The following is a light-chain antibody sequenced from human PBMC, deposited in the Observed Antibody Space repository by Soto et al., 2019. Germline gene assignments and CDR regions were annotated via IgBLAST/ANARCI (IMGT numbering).Light chain of an antibody. Sequence: DIVMTQSPLSLPVTPGEPASISCRSSQSLLHSNGYNYLDWYLQKPGQSPQLLIYLGFNRASGVPDRFSGSGSGTDFTLKISRVEAVDVGVYYCMQALQTPNTFGQGTKLEIK. CDR1: QSLLHSNGYNY. J-gene: IGKJ2*01. CDR3: MQALQTPNT. V-gene: IGKV2-28*01. CDR2: LGF.